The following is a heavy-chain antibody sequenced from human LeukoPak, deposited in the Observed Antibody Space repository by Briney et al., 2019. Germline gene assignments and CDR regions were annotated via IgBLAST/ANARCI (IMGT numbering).Heavy chain of an antibody. CDR3: ARRVFWGGYYFDY. V-gene: IGHV4-61*02. CDR1: GGSISSGSYY. Sequence: PSQTLSLTCTVSGGSISSGSYYWSWIRQPAGKGLEWIGRIYTSGSTNYNPSLKSRVTISVDTSKNQFSLKLSSVTAADTAVYYRARRVFWGGYYFDYWGQGTLVTVSS. J-gene: IGHJ4*02. D-gene: IGHD3-3*01. CDR2: IYTSGST.